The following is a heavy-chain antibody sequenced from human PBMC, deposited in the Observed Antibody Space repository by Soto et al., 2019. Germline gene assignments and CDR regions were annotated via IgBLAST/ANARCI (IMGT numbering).Heavy chain of an antibody. J-gene: IGHJ6*02. CDR2: ISWNSGRI. CDR1: GFTFDDYA. V-gene: IGHV3-9*01. Sequence: EMQLVESGGGLVQPGMSLRLSCAASGFTFDDYAMYWVRQVPGKGLEWVSGISWNSGRIGYADSVKGRFTISRDNAKNSLYLQMNSLRPEDTALYYCTKARLWGGDGYNSYYYTAMDVWGQGTTVTVSS. CDR3: TKARLWGGDGYNSYYYTAMDV. D-gene: IGHD3-16*01.